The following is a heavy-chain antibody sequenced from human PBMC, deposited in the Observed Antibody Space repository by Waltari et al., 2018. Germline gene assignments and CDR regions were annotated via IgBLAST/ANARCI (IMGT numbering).Heavy chain of an antibody. Sequence: QVQLQESGPGLVKPSETLSLTCAVSGYSISSGYYWGWIRQPPGKGLEWIGSIYHSGRTYYNPSLKSRVTISVDTSKNQFSLKLSSVTAADTAVYYCAREGNYDFWSGYSREYNWFDPWGQGTLVTVSS. CDR2: IYHSGRT. CDR1: GYSISSGYY. V-gene: IGHV4-38-2*02. D-gene: IGHD3-3*01. CDR3: AREGNYDFWSGYSREYNWFDP. J-gene: IGHJ5*02.